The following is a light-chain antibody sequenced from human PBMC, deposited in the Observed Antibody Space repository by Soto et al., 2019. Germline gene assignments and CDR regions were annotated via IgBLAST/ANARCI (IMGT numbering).Light chain of an antibody. CDR2: WAS. CDR1: QSILYSSNNRNY. V-gene: IGKV4-1*01. Sequence: DIVMTQSPDSLAVSLGERATINCKSSQSILYSSNNRNYLAWYQQKPGQPPKLLIYWASTRESGVPDRFSGSGSGTDFTLTISRLEPEDFVVYYCQQYITLPHTFGQGTKLEVK. CDR3: QQYITLPHT. J-gene: IGKJ2*01.